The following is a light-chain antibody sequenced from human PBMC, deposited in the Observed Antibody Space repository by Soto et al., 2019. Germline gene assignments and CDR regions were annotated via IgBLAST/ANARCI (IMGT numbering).Light chain of an antibody. Sequence: QSVLTQPPSASGSPGQSVTISCTGTSSDVGGYNYVSWYQQHPGKAPKLLIYEVTKRPSGVPDRFSGSKSGNTASLTVSGLQPEDEGDYYCSSYAATAYLFGPGPKVTVL. CDR2: EVT. CDR1: SSDVGGYNY. V-gene: IGLV2-8*01. CDR3: SSYAATAYL. J-gene: IGLJ1*01.